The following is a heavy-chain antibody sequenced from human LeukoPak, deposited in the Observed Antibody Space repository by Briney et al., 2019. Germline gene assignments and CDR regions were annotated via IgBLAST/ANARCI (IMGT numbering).Heavy chain of an antibody. D-gene: IGHD3-10*01. CDR1: GGSFSGYY. V-gene: IGHV4-34*01. CDR2: INHSGST. J-gene: IGHJ4*02. CDR3: ARVGTYYYGSGSYYKPGFDY. Sequence: PSETLSLTCAVYGGSFSGYYWSWIRQPPGKGLEWIGEINHSGSTNYNPSLKSRVTISVDTSKNQFSLKLSSVTAADTAVYYCARVGTYYYGSGSYYKPGFDYWGQGTLVTVSS.